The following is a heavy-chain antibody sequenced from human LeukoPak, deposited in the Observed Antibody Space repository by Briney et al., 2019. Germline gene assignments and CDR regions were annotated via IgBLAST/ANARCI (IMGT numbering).Heavy chain of an antibody. D-gene: IGHD2-21*02. CDR1: GYTFTSYA. CDR2: INAGNGNT. CDR3: ARIRGDPDAFDI. J-gene: IGHJ3*02. Sequence: ASVKVSCKASGYTFTSYAMHWVRQAPGQRLEWMGWINAGNGNTKYSQKFQGRVTITRDTSASTAYMELSSLRSEDTAVYYCARIRGDPDAFDIWGQGTMVTVSS. V-gene: IGHV1-3*01.